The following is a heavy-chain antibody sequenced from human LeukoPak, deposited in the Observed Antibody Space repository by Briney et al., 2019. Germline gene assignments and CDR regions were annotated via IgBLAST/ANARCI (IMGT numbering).Heavy chain of an antibody. V-gene: IGHV4-59*01. CDR3: ARGSTVVNPEDWYFDL. CDR2: IYYSGST. Sequence: SETLSLTCTVSGGSIRSDYWSWIRQPPGKGLEWIGYIYYSGSTNYNPSLKSRVTISVDTSKNQFSLKLSSVTAADTAVYYCARGSTVVNPEDWYFDLWGRGTLVTVSS. J-gene: IGHJ2*01. D-gene: IGHD4-23*01. CDR1: GGSIRSDY.